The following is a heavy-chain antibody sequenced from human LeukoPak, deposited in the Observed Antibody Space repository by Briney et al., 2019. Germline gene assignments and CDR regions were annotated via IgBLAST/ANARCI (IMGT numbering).Heavy chain of an antibody. Sequence: PGGSLRLSCAPSAFTFSSFSMSWVRQAPGKGLEWVANIRKDGSEKYCVDSVKGRFTISRDNAKNSLFLQMDSLRAEDTAVYYCAREKDIVVVPAAYDFWSGSGLNFDYWGQGTLVTVSS. CDR3: AREKDIVVVPAAYDFWSGSGLNFDY. D-gene: IGHD2-2*01. CDR1: AFTFSSFS. CDR2: IRKDGSEK. J-gene: IGHJ4*02. V-gene: IGHV3-7*01.